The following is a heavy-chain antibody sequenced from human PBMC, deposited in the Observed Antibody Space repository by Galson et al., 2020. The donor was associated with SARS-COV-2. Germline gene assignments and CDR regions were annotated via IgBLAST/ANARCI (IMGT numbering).Heavy chain of an antibody. V-gene: IGHV4-31*03. CDR1: GGSISSGGYY. Sequence: SETLSLTCTVSGGSISSGGYYWSWIHQHPGKGLEWIGYIYYSGSTYYNPSLKSRVTISVDTSKNQFSLKLSSVTAADTAVYYCARENYYDSSGYYLQNWYFDLWGRGTLVTVSS. D-gene: IGHD3-22*01. CDR2: IYYSGST. J-gene: IGHJ2*01. CDR3: ARENYYDSSGYYLQNWYFDL.